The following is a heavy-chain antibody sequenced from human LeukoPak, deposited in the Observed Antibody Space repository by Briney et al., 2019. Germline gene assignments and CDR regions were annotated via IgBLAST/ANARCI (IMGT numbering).Heavy chain of an antibody. CDR2: INPNSGGT. CDR1: GYTFAGYY. CDR3: ASGYCSGGSCYGY. Sequence: ASVKVSCKASGYTFAGYYMHWVRQAAGQGHEWMGWINPNSGGTNYAQKFQGRVTMTRDTSISTAYMELSRLRSDDTAVYYCASGYCSGGSCYGYWGQGTLVTVSS. V-gene: IGHV1-2*02. D-gene: IGHD2-15*01. J-gene: IGHJ4*02.